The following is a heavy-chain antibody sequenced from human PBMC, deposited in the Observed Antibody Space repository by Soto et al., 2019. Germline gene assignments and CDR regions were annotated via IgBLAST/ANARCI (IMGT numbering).Heavy chain of an antibody. CDR2: IRSKAYGGTT. Sequence: PGGSLRLSCTASGFTFGDYAMSWVRQAPGKGLEWVGFIRSKAYGGTTEYAASVKGRFTISRDDSKSIAYLQMNSLKTEDTAVYYCTRLMTTVTTWWVGEGGYFDYWGQGTLVTVSS. D-gene: IGHD4-17*01. J-gene: IGHJ4*02. V-gene: IGHV3-49*04. CDR3: TRLMTTVTTWWVGEGGYFDY. CDR1: GFTFGDYA.